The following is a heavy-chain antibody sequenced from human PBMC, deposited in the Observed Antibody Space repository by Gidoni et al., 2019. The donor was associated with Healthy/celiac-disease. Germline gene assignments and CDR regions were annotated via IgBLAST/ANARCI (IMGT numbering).Heavy chain of an antibody. D-gene: IGHD1-26*01. J-gene: IGHJ3*02. CDR2: IYYSGST. V-gene: IGHV4-30-4*01. CDR1: GGSISSGDYY. CDR3: ARESYSGSYYPYFGAFDI. Sequence: QVQLQESGPGLVKPSQTLSLTCTFSGGSISSGDYYWSWIRQPPGKGLEWIGYIYYSGSTYYNPSLKSRVTISVDTSKNQFSLKLSSVTAADTAVYYCARESYSGSYYPYFGAFDIWGQGTMVTASS.